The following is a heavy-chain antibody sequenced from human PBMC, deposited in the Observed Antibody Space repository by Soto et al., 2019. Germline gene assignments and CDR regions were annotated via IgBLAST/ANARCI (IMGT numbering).Heavy chain of an antibody. V-gene: IGHV4-31*03. CDR2: IYVTGAV. CDR3: PRLRIATNNYKWFDP. Sequence: SETLSLTCSVSGAALNSGHYYWSWIRQVPGKGLEWIGHIYVTGAVDYNPSLRDRITISQDTSERQFSLNLRLVTAADTAVYYCPRLRIATNNYKWFDPWGQGTLVTVSS. CDR1: GAALNSGHYY. D-gene: IGHD2-21*01. J-gene: IGHJ5*02.